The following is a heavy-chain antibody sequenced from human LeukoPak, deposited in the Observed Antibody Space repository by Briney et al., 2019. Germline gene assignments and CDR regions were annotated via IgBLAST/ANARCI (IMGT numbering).Heavy chain of an antibody. CDR1: GFTITSYG. CDR2: LSYDGINK. CDR3: AKELTGYGDYQAKV. Sequence: PGGSLRLSCAVSGFTITSYGMHWVRQAPGKGLEWVAVLSYDGINKFYADFVKGRFTISRDNSRNTLFLQMNGLRADDTAVYYCAKELTGYGDYQAKVWGQGTLVTVSS. V-gene: IGHV3-30*18. D-gene: IGHD4-17*01. J-gene: IGHJ4*02.